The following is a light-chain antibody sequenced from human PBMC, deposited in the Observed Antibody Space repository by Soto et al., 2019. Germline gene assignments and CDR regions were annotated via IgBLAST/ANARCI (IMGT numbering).Light chain of an antibody. CDR1: SSDVGGYKY. CDR3: SSFTSSSLVV. CDR2: DVT. Sequence: QSVLTQPASVSGSPGQSITISCTGTSSDVGGYKYVSWYQRHPGKAPKLMIYDVTIRPSGVSTRFSGSKSDNTASLTISGLQAEDEANYYCSSFTSSSLVVFGGGTQLTVL. J-gene: IGLJ2*01. V-gene: IGLV2-14*03.